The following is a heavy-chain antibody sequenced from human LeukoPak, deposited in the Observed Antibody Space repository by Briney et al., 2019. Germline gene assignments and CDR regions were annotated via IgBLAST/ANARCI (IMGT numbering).Heavy chain of an antibody. CDR2: ISSGGTYE. D-gene: IGHD3-10*01. V-gene: IGHV3-30*01. J-gene: IGHJ4*02. CDR3: ARDPTYYYDSGSSGPHYFDN. Sequence: GGSLRLSRAASGFTFSNYAMHWVRQAPGKGLEWVSLISSGGTYEYYADSVKGRFTISRDNSKNTLYLQLNSLRAEDTAVYYCARDPTYYYDSGSSGPHYFDNWGQGTLVTVSS. CDR1: GFTFSNYA.